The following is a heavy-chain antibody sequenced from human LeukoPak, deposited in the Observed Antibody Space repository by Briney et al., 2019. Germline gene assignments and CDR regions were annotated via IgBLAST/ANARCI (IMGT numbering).Heavy chain of an antibody. CDR1: GFTFSSYS. J-gene: IGHJ5*02. CDR2: ISSSSSYI. V-gene: IGHV3-21*04. CDR3: AKDRRHVDTAMVRGFDP. D-gene: IGHD5-18*01. Sequence: GGSLRLSCAASGFTFSSYSMNWVRQAPGKGLEWVSSISSSSSYIYYADSVKGRFTISRDNAKNSLYLQMNSLRAEDTAVYYCAKDRRHVDTAMVRGFDPWGQGTLVTVSS.